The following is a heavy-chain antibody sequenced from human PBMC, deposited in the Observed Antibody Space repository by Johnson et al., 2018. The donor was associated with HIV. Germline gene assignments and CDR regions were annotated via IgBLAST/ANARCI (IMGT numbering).Heavy chain of an antibody. V-gene: IGHV3-64*01. D-gene: IGHD1-1*01. CDR3: AIDTKVPRYNWNDGGFDM. CDR1: GFTFSSYA. J-gene: IGHJ3*02. CDR2: ISSDGGST. Sequence: VQLVESGGGVVQPGGSLRLSCAASGFTFSSYAMHWVRQAPGKGLEYVSAISSDGGSTYYANSMKGRFTISRDNSKNTLYLQMKSLRAEDTAVYYCAIDTKVPRYNWNDGGFDMWGQGTKVTVSS.